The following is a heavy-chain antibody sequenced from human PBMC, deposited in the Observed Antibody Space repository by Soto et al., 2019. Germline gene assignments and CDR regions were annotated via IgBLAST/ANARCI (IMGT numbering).Heavy chain of an antibody. J-gene: IGHJ3*02. V-gene: IGHV1-69*01. CDR2: IIPIFGAA. Sequence: QVQLVQSGAEVKKPGSSVKVSCKASGGTFSSYAISWVRQAHGQGLEWMGGIIPIFGAANYAQKFQGRVTITADESTSTAYMELSSLRSEDTAVYYCARPYKIVGATGYDFDIWGQGTMVTVSS. D-gene: IGHD1-26*01. CDR3: ARPYKIVGATGYDFDI. CDR1: GGTFSSYA.